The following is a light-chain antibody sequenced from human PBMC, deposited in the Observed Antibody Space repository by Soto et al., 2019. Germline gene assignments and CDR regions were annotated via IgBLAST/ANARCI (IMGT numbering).Light chain of an antibody. Sequence: EIVMTQSPATLSVSPGERATLSCRASQSVSSNLAWYQQKPGQAPRLLIYGASTRATGIPARFSGSGSGTEFTLTISSLQSEDFAVYSCQQHNNWPPLTFGGGTKVDI. CDR2: GAS. J-gene: IGKJ4*01. CDR3: QQHNNWPPLT. CDR1: QSVSSN. V-gene: IGKV3-15*01.